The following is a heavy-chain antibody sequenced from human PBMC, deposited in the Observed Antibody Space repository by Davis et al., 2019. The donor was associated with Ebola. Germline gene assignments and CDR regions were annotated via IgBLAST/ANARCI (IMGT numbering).Heavy chain of an antibody. CDR3: ARHRAGQWLVGPRQAFDI. CDR1: GGFVSSGGYS. Sequence: SETLSLTCAVSGGFVSSGGYSWSWIRQPPGKGLEWIGYYYYTGTTYYNPSLKSRVTISVDTSKNQFSLKLSSVTAADTAVYYCARHRAGQWLVGPRQAFDIWGQGTMVTVSS. D-gene: IGHD6-19*01. CDR2: YYYTGTT. J-gene: IGHJ3*02. V-gene: IGHV4-30-2*03.